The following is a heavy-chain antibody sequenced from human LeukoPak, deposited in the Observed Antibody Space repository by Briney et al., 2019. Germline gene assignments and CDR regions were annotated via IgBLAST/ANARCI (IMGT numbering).Heavy chain of an antibody. CDR2: IIPIFGTA. J-gene: IGHJ5*02. D-gene: IGHD3-10*01. CDR3: ATDMGSGSQVWFDP. Sequence: SVKVSCKASGGTFSSYAISWVRQAPGQGLEWMGGIIPIFGTANYAQKFQGRVTITADKSTSTAYMELSSLRSEDTAIYYCATDMGSGSQVWFDPWGQGTLVTVSS. CDR1: GGTFSSYA. V-gene: IGHV1-69*06.